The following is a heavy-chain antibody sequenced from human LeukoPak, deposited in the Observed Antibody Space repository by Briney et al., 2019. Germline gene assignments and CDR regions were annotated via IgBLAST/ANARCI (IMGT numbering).Heavy chain of an antibody. CDR2: ISSSSSTI. Sequence: GGSLRLSCAASGFTFSSYSMNWVRQAPGKGLEWVSYISSSSSTIYYADSVKGRFTISRDNAKNSLYLQMNSLRAEDTAVYYCARVTRGYSYGLSDYWGQGTLVTVSS. V-gene: IGHV3-48*04. CDR3: ARVTRGYSYGLSDY. J-gene: IGHJ4*02. CDR1: GFTFSSYS. D-gene: IGHD5-18*01.